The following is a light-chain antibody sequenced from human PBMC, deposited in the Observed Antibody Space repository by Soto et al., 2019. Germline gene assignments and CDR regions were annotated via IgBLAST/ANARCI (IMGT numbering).Light chain of an antibody. CDR3: HQYDNWPPWT. CDR2: GAS. J-gene: IGKJ1*01. V-gene: IGKV3D-15*01. CDR1: QNVSSN. Sequence: EIVLTQSPATLSLSPGERXXXXXXXSQNVSSNLAWYQQKPGQAPRLLIYGASTRATGIPARFSGSGSGTEFTLTISSLQSEDFAVYYCHQYDNWPPWTFGQGTKVDIK.